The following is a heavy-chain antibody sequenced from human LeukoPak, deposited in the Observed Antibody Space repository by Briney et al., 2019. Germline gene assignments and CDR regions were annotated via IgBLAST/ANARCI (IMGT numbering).Heavy chain of an antibody. CDR3: ARAHCTATSCHHFDY. CDR2: IYYSGST. D-gene: IGHD2-2*01. V-gene: IGHV4-38-2*02. CDR1: GYSISSGYY. J-gene: IGHJ4*02. Sequence: PSETLSLTCTVSGYSISSGYYWGWIRQPPGKGLEWIGSIYYSGSTYYNPSLESRVTMSVDTSKNQFSLKLSSVTAADTAVYYCARAHCTATSCHHFDYWGQGALVTVSS.